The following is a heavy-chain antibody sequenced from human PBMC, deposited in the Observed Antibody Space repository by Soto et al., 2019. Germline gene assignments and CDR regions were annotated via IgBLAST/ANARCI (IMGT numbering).Heavy chain of an antibody. CDR1: GYSFTRFG. J-gene: IGHJ4*02. CDR3: ARDGSYRYSD. D-gene: IGHD3-16*02. CDR2: ISAHNGMT. V-gene: IGHV1-18*01. Sequence: QVQVVQSGAEVKKPGASVKVSCKASGYSFTRFGIAWVRQAPGQGLEWMGWISAHNGMTHYAQQFQGRVTMTTDTSTGTAYMELRSLKSDDTAVYFCARDGSYRYSDWGQGTLVIVSS.